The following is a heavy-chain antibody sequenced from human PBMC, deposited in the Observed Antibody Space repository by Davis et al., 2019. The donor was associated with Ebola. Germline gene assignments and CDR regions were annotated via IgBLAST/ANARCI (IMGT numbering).Heavy chain of an antibody. V-gene: IGHV5-51*01. J-gene: IGHJ3*02. CDR1: GYSFTSYW. CDR3: ASWDTDDAFDI. CDR2: IYPGDSDT. D-gene: IGHD5-18*01. Sequence: GESLQIPCKGSGYSFTSYWIGWVRQMPGKGLEWMGIIYPGDSDTRYSPSFQGQVTISADKSISTAYLQWSSLKASDTAMYYCASWDTDDAFDIWGQGTMVTVSS.